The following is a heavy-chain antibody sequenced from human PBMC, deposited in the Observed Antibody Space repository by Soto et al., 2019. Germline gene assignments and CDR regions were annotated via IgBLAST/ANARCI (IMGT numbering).Heavy chain of an antibody. CDR3: ATLGGNLGAFDY. Sequence: EVQRVESGGGLVKPGGSLRLSCAASGFTFSNAWMSWVRQAPGKGLEWVGRIKSRADGGTADHAAPVKGRFAISRDDSKNTLYLQMNSLKTEDTAVYYCATLGGNLGAFDYWGQGTLVTVSS. D-gene: IGHD3-16*01. CDR2: IKSRADGGTA. J-gene: IGHJ4*02. CDR1: GFTFSNAW. V-gene: IGHV3-15*01.